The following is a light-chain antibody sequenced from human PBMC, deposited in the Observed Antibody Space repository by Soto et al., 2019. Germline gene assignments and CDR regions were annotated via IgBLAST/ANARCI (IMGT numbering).Light chain of an antibody. J-gene: IGKJ4*01. CDR1: ESVGSY. Sequence: EIVLTQSPATLSLSPGERATLSCRASESVGSYLAWYQQKPGQAPRLLIYDASNRATGVPGRFSGNGSGTAFTLTISSLEPEDFAVYYCQRRNYWSFGGGTTVEIK. CDR2: DAS. V-gene: IGKV3-11*01. CDR3: QRRNYWS.